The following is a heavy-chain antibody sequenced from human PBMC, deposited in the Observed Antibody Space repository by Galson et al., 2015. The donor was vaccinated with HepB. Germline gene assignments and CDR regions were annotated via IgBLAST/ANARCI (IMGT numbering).Heavy chain of an antibody. V-gene: IGHV3-49*03. J-gene: IGHJ4*02. CDR2: IRSTPNGGTT. D-gene: IGHD3-22*01. CDR3: ARRRLVIGYYFDY. Sequence: SLRLSCAASGFTFGNYGLNWFRQAPGKGLEWVGFIRSTPNGGTTEYAASVKGRFTISRDDSKSIAYLQMNSLGTEDTAVYYCARRRLVIGYYFDYWGQGTLVTVSS. CDR1: GFTFGNYG.